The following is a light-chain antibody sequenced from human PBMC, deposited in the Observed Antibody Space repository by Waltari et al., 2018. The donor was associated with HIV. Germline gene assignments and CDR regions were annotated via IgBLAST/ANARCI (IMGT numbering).Light chain of an antibody. CDR2: SNN. V-gene: IGLV1-44*01. CDR1: RSNIGTNT. J-gene: IGLJ2*01. Sequence: QSVLTQPPSASGTPGQRVTISCSGSRSNIGTNTVNWYQQLPGTAPKLLIYSNNQRPSGVPDRLSGSKSGNSASLAISGLQSEDEADYYCAAWDDSLTGAVFGGGTKLTVL. CDR3: AAWDDSLTGAV.